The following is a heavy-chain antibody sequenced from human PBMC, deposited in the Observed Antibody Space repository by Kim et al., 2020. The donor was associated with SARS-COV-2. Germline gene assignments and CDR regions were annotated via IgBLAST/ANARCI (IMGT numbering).Heavy chain of an antibody. D-gene: IGHD3-22*01. CDR1: GFTFGSYA. J-gene: IGHJ5*01. V-gene: IGHV3-23*01. CDR2: IVGSGERT. Sequence: GGSLRLSCAASGFTFGSYAMSWVRQAPGKGLEWVAHIVGSGERTSYADSVKGRLTISRDNSGNTLFLQMNSLRAEDTAVYYCAKGTTFYFDSSGYYLNS. CDR3: AKGTTFYFDSSGYYLNS.